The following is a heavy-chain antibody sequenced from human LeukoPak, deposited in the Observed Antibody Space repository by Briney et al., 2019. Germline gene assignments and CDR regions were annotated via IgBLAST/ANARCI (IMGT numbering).Heavy chain of an antibody. J-gene: IGHJ4*02. CDR2: IDSSGST. V-gene: IGHV4-61*05. Sequence: SETLSLTCTVSGGSISSSSYYWSWIRQSPGGGLEWIAYIDSSGSTTYNPSLKSRATISLDAFNNQFSLKLRSVIAADTAVYYCARLTSGWHPYQFDYWGQGTLVTVSS. D-gene: IGHD6-19*01. CDR3: ARLTSGWHPYQFDY. CDR1: GGSISSSSYY.